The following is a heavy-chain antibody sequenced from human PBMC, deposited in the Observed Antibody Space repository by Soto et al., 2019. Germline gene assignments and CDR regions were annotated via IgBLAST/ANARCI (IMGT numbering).Heavy chain of an antibody. D-gene: IGHD3-16*01. CDR3: ASVTFGGVVLAH. CDR2: IYFNGNT. Sequence: SETLSLTCTISSASFSKYYWSWIRQPPGKGLEWIGYIYFNGNTNYNPSLKRRVTISIDTSKKQISLNLTSVTDADTAVYYCASVTFGGVVLAHWGQGTLVTVSS. CDR1: SASFSKYY. J-gene: IGHJ4*02. V-gene: IGHV4-59*01.